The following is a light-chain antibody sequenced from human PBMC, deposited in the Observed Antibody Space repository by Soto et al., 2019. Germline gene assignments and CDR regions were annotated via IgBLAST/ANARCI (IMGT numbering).Light chain of an antibody. CDR1: SSNIGNNY. CDR3: GTCDSSLSAVV. CDR2: DNN. J-gene: IGLJ2*01. Sequence: QSVLTQPPSVSAAPGQKVTISCSGSSSNIGNNYVSWYQQLPGTAPKLLIHDNNNRPSGIPDRFSGSKSGTSATLGITGLQTGDEADYYCGTCDSSLSAVVFGGGTKLTVL. V-gene: IGLV1-51*01.